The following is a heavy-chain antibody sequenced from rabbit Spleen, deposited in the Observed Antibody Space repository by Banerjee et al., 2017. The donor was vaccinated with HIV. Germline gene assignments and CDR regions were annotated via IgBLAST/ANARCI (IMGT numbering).Heavy chain of an antibody. CDR1: GLDLSSRYW. CDR3: TRDAAGREDFNL. Sequence: QSLEESGGDLVKPGASLTLTCKASGLDLSSRYWICWVRQAPGKGLEWIACIDVAKSGDTYYPNWAKGRFTISKTSSTTVALQVPSLTAADTATYFCTRDAAGREDFNLWGPGTLVTVS. J-gene: IGHJ4*01. V-gene: IGHV1S40*01. D-gene: IGHD4-2*01. CDR2: IDVAKSGDT.